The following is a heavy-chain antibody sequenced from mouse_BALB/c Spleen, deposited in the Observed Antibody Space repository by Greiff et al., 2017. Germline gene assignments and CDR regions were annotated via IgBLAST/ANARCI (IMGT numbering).Heavy chain of an antibody. D-gene: IGHD1-2*01. Sequence: EVKVEESGGGLVKPGGSLKLSCAASGFTFSSYTMSWVRQTPEKRLEWVATISSGGSYTYYPDSVKGRFTISRDNAKNTLYLQMSSLKSEDTAMYYCTRERPFDYWGQGTTLTVSS. V-gene: IGHV5-6-4*01. CDR2: ISSGGSYT. J-gene: IGHJ2*01. CDR3: TRERPFDY. CDR1: GFTFSSYT.